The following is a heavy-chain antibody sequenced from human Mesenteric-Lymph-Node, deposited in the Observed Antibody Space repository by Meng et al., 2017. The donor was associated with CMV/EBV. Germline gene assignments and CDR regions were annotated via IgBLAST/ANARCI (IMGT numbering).Heavy chain of an antibody. CDR2: IYYSGST. CDR1: GGCSSSSSYD. CDR3: ARWDMGHNWFDP. D-gene: IGHD1-26*01. J-gene: IGHJ5*02. V-gene: IGHV4-39*01. Sequence: TGSGGCSSSSSYDWGWSRQPPGKGLEWIGSIYYSGSTYYNPSLKSRVTISVDTSKNQFSLKLSSVTAADTAVYYCARWDMGHNWFDPWGQGTLVTVSS.